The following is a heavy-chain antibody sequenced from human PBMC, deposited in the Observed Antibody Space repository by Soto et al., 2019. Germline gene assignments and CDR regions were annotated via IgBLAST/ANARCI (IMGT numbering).Heavy chain of an antibody. CDR1: GGSISSYY. CDR2: IYYSGST. Sequence: PSETLSLTCTVSGGSISSYYWSWIRQPPGKGLEWIGYIYYSGSTNYNPSLKSRVTISVDTSKNQFSLKLSSVTAADTAVYYCARRYGVAFDIWGQGTMVTASS. D-gene: IGHD3-10*01. V-gene: IGHV4-59*08. CDR3: ARRYGVAFDI. J-gene: IGHJ3*02.